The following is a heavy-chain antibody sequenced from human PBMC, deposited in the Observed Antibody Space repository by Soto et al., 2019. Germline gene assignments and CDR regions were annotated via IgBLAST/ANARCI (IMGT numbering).Heavy chain of an antibody. Sequence: SCSPSPFSFSRYYIASFRRASRKGLEWVGRIRKKANSYNTAYAEYVKGRFSTSRDDSRNSLYLQMNRLKPEDTAVYYCARRGGSIDEYSWLYWGKRNMITVSS. CDR2: IRKKANSYNT. J-gene: IGHJ4*02. D-gene: IGHD5-18*01. CDR3: ARRGGSIDEYSWLY. CDR1: PFSFSRYY. V-gene: IGHV3-72*01.